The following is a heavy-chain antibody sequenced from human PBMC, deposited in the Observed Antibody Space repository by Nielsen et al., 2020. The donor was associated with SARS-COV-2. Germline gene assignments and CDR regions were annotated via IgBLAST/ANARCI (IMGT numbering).Heavy chain of an antibody. D-gene: IGHD1-14*01. CDR2: IYSGGST. Sequence: GGSLRLSCAASGFTFSSYAMNWVRQAPGKGLEWVSVIYSGGSTYYADSVKGRFTISRDNSKNTLYLQMNSLRAEDTAVYYCAKTTGGVDYWGQGTLVTVSS. J-gene: IGHJ4*02. CDR3: AKTTGGVDY. V-gene: IGHV3-23*03. CDR1: GFTFSSYA.